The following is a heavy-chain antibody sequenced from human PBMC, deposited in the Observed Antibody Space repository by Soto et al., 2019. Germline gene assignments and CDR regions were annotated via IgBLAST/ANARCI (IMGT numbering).Heavy chain of an antibody. CDR3: ARRDGYSYGSYYYYYGMDV. CDR2: ISSSSSYI. Sequence: PGGSLRLSCATSGLTFSSYSMNWVRQAPGKGLEWVSSISSSSSYIYYADSVKGRFTISRDNAKNSLYLQMNSLRAEDTAVYYCARRDGYSYGSYYYYYGMDVWGQGTTVTVSS. CDR1: GLTFSSYS. J-gene: IGHJ6*02. D-gene: IGHD5-18*01. V-gene: IGHV3-21*01.